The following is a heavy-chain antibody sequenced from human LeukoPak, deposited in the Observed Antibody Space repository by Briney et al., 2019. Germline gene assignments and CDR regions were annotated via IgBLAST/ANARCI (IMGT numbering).Heavy chain of an antibody. J-gene: IGHJ4*02. V-gene: IGHV4-61*02. Sequence: SETLSLTCTVSGGSISSGSYYWSWIRQPAGKGLEWIGRIYTSGSTNYNPSLKSRVTISADTSKNQFSLKLNSVTAADTAVYYCARDRGIAVAYWGQGTLVPVSS. CDR1: GGSISSGSYY. D-gene: IGHD6-19*01. CDR2: IYTSGST. CDR3: ARDRGIAVAY.